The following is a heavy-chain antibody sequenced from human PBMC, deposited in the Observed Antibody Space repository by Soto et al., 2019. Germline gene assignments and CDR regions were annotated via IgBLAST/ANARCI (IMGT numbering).Heavy chain of an antibody. CDR3: AKVGGYGWFDY. D-gene: IGHD5-18*01. CDR2: IKPDGSDK. CDR1: GFTFNSHW. V-gene: IGHV3-7*02. J-gene: IGHJ4*02. Sequence: EVPLVESGGGLVQPGGSLGLSCAASGFTFNSHWMSWVRLAPGKGLEWVASIKPDGSDKYYVDYVRGRFTISRDNGNNAKNSLYLQMNSLRAEDTAMYYCAKVGGYGWFDYWGQGILVTVSS.